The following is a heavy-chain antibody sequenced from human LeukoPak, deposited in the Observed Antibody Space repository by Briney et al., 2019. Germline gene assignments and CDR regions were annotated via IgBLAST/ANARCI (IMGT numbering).Heavy chain of an antibody. CDR1: GASISSYY. Sequence: SETLSLTCSVSGASISSYYWSWIRQPPGKGLEWIGYIYYSGSTNYNPSLKSRVTISVDTSKNQFSLKLSSVIATDTAVYYCARDPYGDTAFDYWGQGTLVTVSS. J-gene: IGHJ4*02. V-gene: IGHV4-59*01. CDR2: IYYSGST. D-gene: IGHD4-17*01. CDR3: ARDPYGDTAFDY.